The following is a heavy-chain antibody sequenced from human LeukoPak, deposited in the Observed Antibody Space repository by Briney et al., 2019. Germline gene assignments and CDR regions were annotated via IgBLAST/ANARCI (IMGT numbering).Heavy chain of an antibody. CDR2: IYSGGST. V-gene: IGHV3-66*04. J-gene: IGHJ4*02. CDR3: AVQVGATADY. Sequence: GGSLRLSCAASGFTFSSYSMNWVRQAPGKGLEWVSVIYSGGSTYYADSVKGRFTISRDNSKNTLYLQMNSLRAEDTAVYYCAVQVGATADYWGQGTLVTVSS. D-gene: IGHD5-12*01. CDR1: GFTFSSYS.